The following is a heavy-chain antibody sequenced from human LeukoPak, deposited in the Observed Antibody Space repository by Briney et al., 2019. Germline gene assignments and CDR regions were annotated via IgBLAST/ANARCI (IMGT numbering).Heavy chain of an antibody. J-gene: IGHJ4*02. Sequence: PSETLSLTCTVSGGSISSDYWSWIRQPPGKGLEWIGYIYYSGSTKYNPSLKSRVTISVDTSKNQFSLKLSSVTAADTAVYYCARVSSGYFGYYFDYWGQGTLVTVSS. CDR1: GGSISSDY. CDR3: ARVSSGYFGYYFDY. D-gene: IGHD3-22*01. CDR2: IYYSGST. V-gene: IGHV4-59*01.